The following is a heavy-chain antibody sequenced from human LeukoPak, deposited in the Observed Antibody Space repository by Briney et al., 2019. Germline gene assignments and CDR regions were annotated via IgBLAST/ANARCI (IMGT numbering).Heavy chain of an antibody. CDR1: GFTFDDYG. CDR3: ARDRTIAAVGYFQH. CDR2: INWNGGST. Sequence: GGSLRLSCAASGFTFDDYGMSWFRQAPGKGLEWVSGINWNGGSTGYADSVKGRFTISRDNAKNSLYLQMNSLRAEDTALYYCARDRTIAAVGYFQHWGQGTLVTVSS. V-gene: IGHV3-20*04. J-gene: IGHJ1*01. D-gene: IGHD6-13*01.